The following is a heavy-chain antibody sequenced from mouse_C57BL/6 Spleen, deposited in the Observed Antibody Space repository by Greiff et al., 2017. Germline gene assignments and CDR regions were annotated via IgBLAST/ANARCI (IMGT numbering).Heavy chain of an antibody. V-gene: IGHV1-81*01. J-gene: IGHJ2*01. CDR3: ARWDYGSGGDY. CDR2: IYPRSGNT. Sequence: VHLVESGAELARPGASVKLSCKASGYTFTSYGISWVKQRTGQGLEWIGEIYPRSGNTYYNEKFKGKATLTADKSSSTAYMELRSLTSEDSAVYFCARWDYGSGGDYWGQGTTLTVSS. D-gene: IGHD1-1*01. CDR1: GYTFTSYG.